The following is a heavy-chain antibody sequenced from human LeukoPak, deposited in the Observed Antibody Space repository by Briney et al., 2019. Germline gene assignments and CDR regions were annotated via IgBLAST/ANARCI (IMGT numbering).Heavy chain of an antibody. J-gene: IGHJ3*02. CDR1: GFTFSSYW. V-gene: IGHV3-7*01. Sequence: GGSLRLSCAASGFTFSSYWMSWVRQAPGKGLEWVANIKQDGSEKYYVDSVKGRFTISRDNAKNSLYLQMNSLRAEDTAVYYCARDTIYGGNSNDAFDIWGQGTMVTVSS. D-gene: IGHD4-23*01. CDR3: ARDTIYGGNSNDAFDI. CDR2: IKQDGSEK.